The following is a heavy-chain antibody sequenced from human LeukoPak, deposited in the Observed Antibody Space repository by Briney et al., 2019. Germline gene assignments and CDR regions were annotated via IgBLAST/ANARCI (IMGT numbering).Heavy chain of an antibody. CDR3: ARDMDYYDSSGYYRAGHFDY. Sequence: GGSLRLSCAASGFTFSSYWMSWVRQAPGKGLEWVANIKQDGSEKYYVDSVKGRFTISRDNAKNSLYLQMNSLRAEDTAVYYCARDMDYYDSSGYYRAGHFDYWGQGTLVTVSS. CDR1: GFTFSSYW. V-gene: IGHV3-7*01. D-gene: IGHD3-22*01. CDR2: IKQDGSEK. J-gene: IGHJ4*02.